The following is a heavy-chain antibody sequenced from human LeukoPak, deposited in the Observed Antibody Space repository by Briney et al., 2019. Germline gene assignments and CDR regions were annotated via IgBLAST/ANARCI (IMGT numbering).Heavy chain of an antibody. CDR3: AREAGGYCSGGSCYLAY. J-gene: IGHJ4*02. D-gene: IGHD2-15*01. CDR2: INSDGSST. V-gene: IGHV3-74*01. Sequence: GGSLRLSCAASGFTFSSYWMHWVRQAAGKGLVWVSRINSDGSSTCYADSVKGRFTISRDNAKNTLYLQMNSLRAEDTAVYYCAREAGGYCSGGSCYLAYWGQGTLVTVSS. CDR1: GFTFSSYW.